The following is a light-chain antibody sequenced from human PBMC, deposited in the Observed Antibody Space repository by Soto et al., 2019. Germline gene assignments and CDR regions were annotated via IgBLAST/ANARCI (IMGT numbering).Light chain of an antibody. Sequence: QSVLTQSPSASASLGASVKLTCTLSSGHSSYAIAWHQQQPDKGPRYLMKVKNDGSHTKGDGIPDRFSCSSSGAERYLTISSLQSEDEADYYCQTWGTGIWVFGGGTKLTVL. CDR1: SGHSSYA. CDR3: QTWGTGIWV. CDR2: VKNDGSH. J-gene: IGLJ3*02. V-gene: IGLV4-69*01.